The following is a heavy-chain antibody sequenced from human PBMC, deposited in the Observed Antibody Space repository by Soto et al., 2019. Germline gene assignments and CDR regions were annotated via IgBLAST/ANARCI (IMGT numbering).Heavy chain of an antibody. Sequence: SETLSLTCTVSGGSISSYYWSWIRQPPGKGLEWIGYIYYSGSTNYNPSLKSRVTISVDTSKNQFSLKLSSVTAADTAVYYCARDRGKSGDPHYGMDVWGQGTTVTVS. CDR3: ARDRGKSGDPHYGMDV. D-gene: IGHD3-10*01. CDR2: IYYSGST. V-gene: IGHV4-59*01. J-gene: IGHJ6*02. CDR1: GGSISSYY.